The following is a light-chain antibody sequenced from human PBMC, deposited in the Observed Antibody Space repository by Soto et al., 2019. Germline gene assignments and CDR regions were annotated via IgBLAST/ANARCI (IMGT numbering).Light chain of an antibody. CDR2: GAS. V-gene: IGKV3-15*01. CDR1: QSVSSN. Sequence: EIVMTQSPATLSVSPGDXATLSCRASQSVSSNLAWYQQKPGQAPRILIYGASTRATGIPARFSGSGSGTEFTLTISSLQSEDFAVYYCQQYNNWWTFGQGTKVDIK. CDR3: QQYNNWWT. J-gene: IGKJ1*01.